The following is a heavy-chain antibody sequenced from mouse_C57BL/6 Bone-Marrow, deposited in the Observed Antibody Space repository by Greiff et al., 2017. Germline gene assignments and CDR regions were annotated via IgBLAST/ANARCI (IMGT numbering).Heavy chain of an antibody. CDR2: ISNGGGST. V-gene: IGHV5-12*01. D-gene: IGHD6-1*01. CDR1: GFTFSDYY. CDR3: ARRGGGQFFTPHWYFDV. Sequence: EVQLVESGGGLVQPGGSLKLSCAASGFTFSDYYMYWVRQTPEKRLEWVAYISNGGGSTYYPDTVKGRFTISRDNAKNTLYLQMGRLKSEDTARYYCARRGGGQFFTPHWYFDVWGTGTTVTVSS. J-gene: IGHJ1*03.